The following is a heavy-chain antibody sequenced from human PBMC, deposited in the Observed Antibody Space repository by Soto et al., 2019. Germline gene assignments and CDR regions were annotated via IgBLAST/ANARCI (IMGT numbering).Heavy chain of an antibody. V-gene: IGHV4-31*03. CDR2: IYYSGST. J-gene: IGHJ5*02. Sequence: SETLSLTCTVSGGSISSGGYYWTWIRQHPGKGLEWIGYIYYSGSTYYNPSLKSRVTISVDTSKNQFSLKLSSVTAADTAVYYCARGPPRLTMFRGDISHLFASWARGTLVPVSP. CDR3: ARGPPRLTMFRGDISHLFAS. D-gene: IGHD3-10*01. CDR1: GGSISSGGYY.